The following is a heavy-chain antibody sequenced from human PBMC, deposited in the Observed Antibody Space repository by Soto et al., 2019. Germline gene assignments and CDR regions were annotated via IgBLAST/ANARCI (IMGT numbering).Heavy chain of an antibody. CDR3: ARGRAARLGIDY. J-gene: IGHJ4*02. D-gene: IGHD6-6*01. V-gene: IGHV4-59*01. CDR1: GGSISSYY. Sequence: PSETLSLTCTVSGGSISSYYWSWIRQPPGKGLEWIGYIYYSGSTNYNPSLKSRVTISVDTSKNQFSLKLSSVTAADTAVYYCARGRAARLGIDYWGQGTLVTVS. CDR2: IYYSGST.